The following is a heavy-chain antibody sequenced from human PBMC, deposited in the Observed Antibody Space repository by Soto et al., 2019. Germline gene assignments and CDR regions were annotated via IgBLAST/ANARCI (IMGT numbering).Heavy chain of an antibody. J-gene: IGHJ4*02. CDR1: GYTFNYYY. D-gene: IGHD1-26*01. Sequence: QVQLVQSGAEVKKPGASVKVSCKASGYTFNYYYIHWVRQAPGQGLVWMGMINPSDGSTSYAQKFQGRVTMTRDTSTSTVYLELSSLRSEDTAVYYCATKASNYRYFDYWGQGTLVTVSS. V-gene: IGHV1-46*02. CDR3: ATKASNYRYFDY. CDR2: INPSDGST.